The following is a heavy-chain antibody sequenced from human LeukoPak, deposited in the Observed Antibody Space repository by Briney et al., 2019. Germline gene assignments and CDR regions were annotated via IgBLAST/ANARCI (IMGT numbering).Heavy chain of an antibody. V-gene: IGHV4-59*05. J-gene: IGHJ4*02. Sequence: PSETLSLTCTVSGGSISYYYWTWIRQPPGKGLEWIGSIYYSGSTYYNPSLKSRVTISVDTSKNQFSLKLSSVTAADTAVYYCARHIAAAASDYWGQGTLVTVSS. CDR2: IYYSGST. CDR3: ARHIAAAASDY. D-gene: IGHD6-13*01. CDR1: GGSISYYY.